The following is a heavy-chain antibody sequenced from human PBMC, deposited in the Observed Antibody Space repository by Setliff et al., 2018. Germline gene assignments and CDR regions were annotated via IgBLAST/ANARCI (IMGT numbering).Heavy chain of an antibody. CDR3: VREGVDTRSSTDYRYYMDV. V-gene: IGHV1-18*01. D-gene: IGHD5-18*01. CDR2: MSPVYGIA. J-gene: IGHJ6*03. CDR1: GYTFRSYG. Sequence: ASVKVSCKASGYTFRSYGINWVRQAPGQGLEWMGWMSPVYGIANYARKFQGRVTLTADTSTTTAYLELTSLRDDDTAVYYCVREGVDTRSSTDYRYYMDVWGKGTTVTVSS.